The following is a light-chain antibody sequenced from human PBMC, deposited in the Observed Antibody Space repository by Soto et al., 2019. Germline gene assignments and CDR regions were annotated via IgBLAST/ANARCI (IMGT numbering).Light chain of an antibody. Sequence: EIVMTQSPATLSVSPGERATLSCRASQSVSSNLAWYQQKPGQAPRLLSYGASTRATGIPARFSGSGSGTAFTLTISSLQSEDFAVYYCQQYNNWPRTFGQGTKVEIK. J-gene: IGKJ1*01. V-gene: IGKV3-15*01. CDR1: QSVSSN. CDR2: GAS. CDR3: QQYNNWPRT.